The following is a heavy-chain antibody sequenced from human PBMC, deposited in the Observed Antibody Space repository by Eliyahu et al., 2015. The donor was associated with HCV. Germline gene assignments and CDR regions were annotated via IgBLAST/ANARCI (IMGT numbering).Heavy chain of an antibody. CDR2: IDWDDDK. CDR1: GXSLSTSGMC. D-gene: IGHD4-17*01. Sequence: XVTLRESGPALVKPTQTLTLTCTFSGXSLSTSGMCVSWXRQPPGKALEWLALIDWDDDKYYSTXLKTRLTISKDTSKNQVVLTMTNMDPVDTATYYCARIPIYGDGSPWYFDYWGQGTLVTVSS. V-gene: IGHV2-70*01. J-gene: IGHJ4*02. CDR3: ARIPIYGDGSPWYFDY.